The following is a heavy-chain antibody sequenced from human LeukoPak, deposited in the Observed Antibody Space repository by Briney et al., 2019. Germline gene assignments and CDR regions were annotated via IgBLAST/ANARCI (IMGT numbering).Heavy chain of an antibody. V-gene: IGHV5-51*01. Sequence: GEPLHISCQGSGSPFTSYWIGWAGQLPGKGLEGMGIIYPVDSDTTYSPSFQAQPTSSADKFISTGYLQWSSLKASDTALYYCASEIMGATVWAFEIWGQGTMVTVSS. CDR1: GSPFTSYW. CDR2: IYPVDSDT. D-gene: IGHD1-26*01. J-gene: IGHJ3*02. CDR3: ASEIMGATVWAFEI.